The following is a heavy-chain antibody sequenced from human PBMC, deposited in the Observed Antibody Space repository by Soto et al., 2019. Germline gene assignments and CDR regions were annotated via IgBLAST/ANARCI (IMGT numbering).Heavy chain of an antibody. V-gene: IGHV1-46*01. CDR1: GNTFTNYY. CDR2: INPSGGHT. J-gene: IGHJ4*02. Sequence: QVQLMQSGAEVKKPGASVKVSRKASGNTFTNYYIHWVRQAPGQGLEWMGTINPSGGHTTYAQKFLGRVTMTRDTSTSTFYMELTSLRSEDTAVYYCARGGHVVVVTAAFDYWGQGTLVTVSS. CDR3: ARGGHVVVVTAAFDY. D-gene: IGHD2-21*02.